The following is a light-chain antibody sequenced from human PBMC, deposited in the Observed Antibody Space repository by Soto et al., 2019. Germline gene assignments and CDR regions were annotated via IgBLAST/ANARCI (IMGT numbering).Light chain of an antibody. CDR3: QQYKNWPRT. J-gene: IGKJ2*01. V-gene: IGKV3-15*01. CDR2: GAS. Sequence: EIGMTQSPVTLSVSPGERATLSCRASQSVSSKLAWYQQKPGQAPRLLIYGASTRATGIPARFSGSGSGTEFTLSISSLQSEDFAVYYCQQYKNWPRTFGQGTKLEIK. CDR1: QSVSSK.